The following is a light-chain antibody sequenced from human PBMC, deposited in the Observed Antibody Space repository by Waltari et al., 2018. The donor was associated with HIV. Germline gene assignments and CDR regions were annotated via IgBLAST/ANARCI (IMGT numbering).Light chain of an antibody. CDR3: AAYAGNNIVI. CDR2: DVN. V-gene: IGLV2-8*01. CDR1: SSDIGYFNY. Sequence: QSALTQPPSASGSPGQSVTVPCTGTSSDIGYFNYVSWYQQHPGKAPKLLIYDVNKRPAGVPDLFCSSKSGTTASLTVSGLLAEDEADYYCAAYAGNNIVIFGGGTKVTV. J-gene: IGLJ2*01.